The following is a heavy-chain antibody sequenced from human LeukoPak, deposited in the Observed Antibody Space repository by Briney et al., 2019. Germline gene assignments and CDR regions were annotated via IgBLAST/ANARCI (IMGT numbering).Heavy chain of an antibody. D-gene: IGHD4-11*01. CDR3: ARGTRTVTTPIIVGY. CDR1: GYTFTGYY. J-gene: IGHJ4*02. CDR2: INPNRAGT. Sequence: ASVKVSCXASGYTFTGYYMHWERQAHGQGLEWMGWINPNRAGTNYAQKFQSRVTMTSDTSISKAYMELSRLKSYDTAVYYCARGTRTVTTPIIVGYWGQGTLVTVSS. V-gene: IGHV1-2*02.